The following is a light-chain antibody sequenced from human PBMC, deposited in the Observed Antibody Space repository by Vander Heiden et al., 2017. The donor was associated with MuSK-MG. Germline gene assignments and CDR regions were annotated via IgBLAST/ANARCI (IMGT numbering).Light chain of an antibody. CDR3: QQYNNWPRT. J-gene: IGKJ1*01. Sequence: EIVMTQSPATLSVTPGDRATLSCRASQSVSNNLAWYQQKPGQAPRLLIYGASTRATGIPARFNGSGSETEFTLTISSLQSEDFAVYYGQQYNNWPRTFGQGTKVEIK. V-gene: IGKV3-15*01. CDR1: QSVSNN. CDR2: GAS.